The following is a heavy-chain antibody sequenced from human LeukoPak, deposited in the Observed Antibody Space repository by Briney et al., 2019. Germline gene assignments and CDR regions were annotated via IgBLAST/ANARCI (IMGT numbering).Heavy chain of an antibody. D-gene: IGHD3-10*01. CDR3: TGSFGELTFFDY. CDR2: IRSKAYGGTT. J-gene: IGHJ4*02. Sequence: GGSLRLSCAASGLTFSYYYMSWVRQAPGKGLEWVGFIRSKAYGGTTENAASVKGRFTISRDGSKSIAYLQMNSLKTEDTAVYYCTGSFGELTFFDYWGLGTLVTVSS. V-gene: IGHV3-49*04. CDR1: GLTFSYYY.